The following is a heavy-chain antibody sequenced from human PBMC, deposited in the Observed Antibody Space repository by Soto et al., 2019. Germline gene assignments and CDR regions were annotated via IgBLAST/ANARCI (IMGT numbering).Heavy chain of an antibody. J-gene: IGHJ4*02. V-gene: IGHV4-59*08. CDR2: IYYSGST. D-gene: IGHD3-22*01. Sequence: SETLSLTCTVSGGAIINYYWSWIRQPPGKGLEWIGYIYYSGSTYYNPSLKSRVTISVDTSKNQFSLKLSSVTAADTAVYYCARAGDYYDSSGYSTYFDYWGQGTLVTVSS. CDR3: ARAGDYYDSSGYSTYFDY. CDR1: GGAIINYY.